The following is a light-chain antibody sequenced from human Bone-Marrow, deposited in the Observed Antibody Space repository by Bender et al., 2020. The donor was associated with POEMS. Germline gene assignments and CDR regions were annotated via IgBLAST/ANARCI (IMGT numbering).Light chain of an antibody. CDR3: SSYSSSTTLGV. J-gene: IGLJ1*01. CDR1: SSDVGGYNY. CDR2: DVS. V-gene: IGLV2-14*03. Sequence: QSALTQPPSASGSPGQSVTISCTGTSSDVGGYNYVSWYQHHPGKAPELIIFDVSNRPSGVSDRFSGSKSDNTAYLTISGLQAEDEADYYCSSYSSSTTLGVFGTGTKVTVL.